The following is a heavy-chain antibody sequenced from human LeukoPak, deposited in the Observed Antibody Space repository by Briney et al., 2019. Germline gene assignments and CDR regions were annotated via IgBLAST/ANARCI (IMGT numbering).Heavy chain of an antibody. Sequence: SETLSLTCIVSGGSINGYYWSWLRQPPGKGLEWIAYIYRDDYIYRNGYTNYNPSLKSRVIISIDTSKNQFSLKLSSVTAADTAVYYCAKRQGPTSGSYDWFDPWGQGTLVIVSS. D-gene: IGHD1-26*01. CDR3: AKRQGPTSGSYDWFDP. CDR2: IYRDDYIYRNGYT. CDR1: GGSINGYY. V-gene: IGHV4-4*09. J-gene: IGHJ5*02.